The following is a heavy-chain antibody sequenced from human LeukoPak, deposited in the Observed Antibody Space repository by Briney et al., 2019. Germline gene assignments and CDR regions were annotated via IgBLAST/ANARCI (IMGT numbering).Heavy chain of an antibody. D-gene: IGHD4-17*01. J-gene: IGHJ4*02. CDR3: AKEDYGDSQNFDY. CDR1: GFTFNSYV. V-gene: IGHV3-23*01. Sequence: GGSLRLSCAASGFTFNSYVMTWVRQAPGKGLEWVSTISGSGGSAYFADSVKGRFTISRDNSKNTLYLQMNSLRAEDTAVYYCAKEDYGDSQNFDYWGQGTLVTVSS. CDR2: ISGSGGSA.